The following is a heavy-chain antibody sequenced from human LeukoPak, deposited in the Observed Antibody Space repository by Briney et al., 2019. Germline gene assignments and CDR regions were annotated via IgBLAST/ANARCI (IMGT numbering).Heavy chain of an antibody. J-gene: IGHJ4*02. CDR1: GFTFGDYA. D-gene: IGHD5-18*01. CDR3: TRVIQLWSHFDY. Sequence: PGGSLRLSCTASGFTFGDYAMSWFRQAPGKGREGVGFIRSKAYGGTTEYSASVKGRFTISRDDSKSIAYLQMNSLKTEDTAVYYCTRVIQLWSHFDYWGQGTLVTVSS. V-gene: IGHV3-49*03. CDR2: IRSKAYGGTT.